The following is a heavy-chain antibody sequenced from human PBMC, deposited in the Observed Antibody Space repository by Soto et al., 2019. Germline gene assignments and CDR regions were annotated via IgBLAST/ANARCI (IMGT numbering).Heavy chain of an antibody. CDR3: ARGGGEATLY. D-gene: IGHD3-16*01. J-gene: IGHJ4*02. Sequence: EVQLVESGGGLVKPGRSLRLSCATSGFTFGDYSMTWFRQAPGKGPEWVGFIRSNPYGGTTDYAASVQVRFTISRDESKSVAYLQLNRLKTEDTGVYYGARGGGEATLYWGQGTLVTVSS. V-gene: IGHV3-49*05. CDR2: IRSNPYGGTT. CDR1: GFTFGDYS.